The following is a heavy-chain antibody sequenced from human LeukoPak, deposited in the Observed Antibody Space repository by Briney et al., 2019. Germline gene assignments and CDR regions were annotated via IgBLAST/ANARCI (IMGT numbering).Heavy chain of an antibody. CDR2: INWNGGST. CDR1: GFTFDDCG. D-gene: IGHD5-12*01. J-gene: IGHJ4*02. V-gene: IGHV3-20*04. CDR3: ARRIVATIKGRGYYFDY. Sequence: GSLRLSCAASGFTFDDCGMSWVRQAPGKGLEWVSGINWNGGSTGYADSVKGRFTISRDNAKNSLYLQMNSLRAEDTALYYCARRIVATIKGRGYYFDYWGQGTLVTVSS.